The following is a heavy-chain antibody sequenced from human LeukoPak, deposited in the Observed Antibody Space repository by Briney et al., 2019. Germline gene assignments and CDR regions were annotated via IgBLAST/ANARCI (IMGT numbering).Heavy chain of an antibody. CDR1: GFTFSSYV. D-gene: IGHD3-10*01. V-gene: IGHV3-21*01. CDR3: ARGRGCSTMACYPDY. CDR2: ISPSSSYI. J-gene: IGHJ4*02. Sequence: PGGSLRLSCAASGFTFSSYVMSWVRQGPGKGLEWVSSISPSSSYIYYADSVKGRFTISRDNAKKSLYLQMNSLRAEDTALYYCARGRGCSTMACYPDYWGQGTLVTVSS.